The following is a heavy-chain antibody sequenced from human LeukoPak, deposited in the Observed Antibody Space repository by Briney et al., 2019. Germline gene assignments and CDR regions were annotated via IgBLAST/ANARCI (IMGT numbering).Heavy chain of an antibody. V-gene: IGHV1-46*01. CDR1: GYTFTNSY. CDR2: INPDGGNT. Sequence: GASVKVSCKASGYTFTNSYIHWVRQAPGQVLEWMGLINPDGGNTHYAQNFQGRVTLTRDTSTSTVYMELSSLSSEDTAIYYCARIRDGYNDAYDLWGQGTVVTVPS. D-gene: IGHD5-24*01. CDR3: ARIRDGYNDAYDL. J-gene: IGHJ3*01.